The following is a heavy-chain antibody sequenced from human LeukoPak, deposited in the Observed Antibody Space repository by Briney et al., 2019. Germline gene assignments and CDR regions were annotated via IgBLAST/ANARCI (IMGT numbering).Heavy chain of an antibody. V-gene: IGHV3-30*02. CDR1: GFTFNSYD. Sequence: GGSLRLSCVVSGFTFNSYDMHWVRQAPGKGLEWVAFIRYDGSNKYYADSVKGRFSISRDNSKNTLYLQVNSLRADDTAVYYCANSGLNRFEYWGQGALVTVSS. CDR2: IRYDGSNK. J-gene: IGHJ4*02. CDR3: ANSGLNRFEY. D-gene: IGHD2-15*01.